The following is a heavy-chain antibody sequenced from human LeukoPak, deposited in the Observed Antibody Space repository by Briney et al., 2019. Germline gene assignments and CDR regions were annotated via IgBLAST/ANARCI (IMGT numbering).Heavy chain of an antibody. J-gene: IGHJ4*02. V-gene: IGHV3-23*01. D-gene: IGHD5-24*01. CDR3: ARAPEMATIDFDY. CDR2: ISGSGDVK. CDR1: GITFSNHG. Sequence: GGTLRLSCALSGITFSNHGMNWVRQAPGKGLEWVSGISGSGDVKWYADSVKGRFIISRDNSKNTLYLQMNSLRAEDTAVYYCARAPEMATIDFDYWGQGTLVTVSS.